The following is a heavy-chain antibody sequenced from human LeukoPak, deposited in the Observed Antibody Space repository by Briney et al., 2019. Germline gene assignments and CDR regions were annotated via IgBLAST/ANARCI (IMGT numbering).Heavy chain of an antibody. J-gene: IGHJ4*02. Sequence: GGSLRLSCAASGFTFSTYSMNWVRQAPGKGLEWVSSISSSSSYIYYADSVKGGFTISRDNAKNSLYLPMNSLSAEDTAVDFCARDRESSSWFDYWGQGTLVTVSS. CDR3: ARDRESSSWFDY. D-gene: IGHD6-13*01. CDR2: ISSSSSYI. V-gene: IGHV3-21*01. CDR1: GFTFSTYS.